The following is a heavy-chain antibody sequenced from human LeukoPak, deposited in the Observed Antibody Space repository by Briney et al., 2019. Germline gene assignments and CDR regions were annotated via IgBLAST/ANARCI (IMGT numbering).Heavy chain of an antibody. CDR2: ISGSGHST. CDR1: GFTFSSYA. Sequence: GGSLRLSCAASGFTFSSYAMSWVRQAPGKGLEWVSSISGSGHSTYYADSVKGRLTISRDNSKNTLYLQMNSLRAEDTAVFYCAIHYYDSSGHLGSWGQGTLVTVSS. D-gene: IGHD3-22*01. CDR3: AIHYYDSSGHLGS. V-gene: IGHV3-23*01. J-gene: IGHJ4*02.